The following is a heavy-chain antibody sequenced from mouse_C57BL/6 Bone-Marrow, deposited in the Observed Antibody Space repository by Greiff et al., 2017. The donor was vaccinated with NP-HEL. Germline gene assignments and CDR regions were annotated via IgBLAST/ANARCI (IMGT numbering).Heavy chain of an antibody. V-gene: IGHV1-18*01. Sequence: EVQLQQSGPELVKPGASVKIPCKASGYTFTDYNMDWVKQSPGKSLEWIGDINPNNGGTIYNQKFKGKATLTVDKSSSTAYMELRSLTSEDTAVYYCAREGGIYYGSSYGWYFDVWGTGTTVTVSS. J-gene: IGHJ1*03. CDR3: AREGGIYYGSSYGWYFDV. CDR2: INPNNGGT. CDR1: GYTFTDYN. D-gene: IGHD1-1*01.